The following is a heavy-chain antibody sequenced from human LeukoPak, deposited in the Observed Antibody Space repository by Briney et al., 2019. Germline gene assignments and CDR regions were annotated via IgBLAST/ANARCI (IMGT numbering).Heavy chain of an antibody. CDR1: GYTFTGYY. J-gene: IGHJ6*03. V-gene: IGHV1-2*02. CDR3: ARGVAGVYFYYYMDV. CDR2: INPNNGDT. D-gene: IGHD1-14*01. Sequence: ASVKVSCKASGYTFTGYYMHWVRQAPGQGLEWMGWINPNNGDTHYAQKFQGTVTMTRDTSISTAYMELSSLRSDDTAVYYCARGVAGVYFYYYMDVWGKGATVTVSS.